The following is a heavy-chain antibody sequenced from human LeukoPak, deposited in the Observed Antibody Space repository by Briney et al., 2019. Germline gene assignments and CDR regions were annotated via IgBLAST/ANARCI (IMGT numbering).Heavy chain of an antibody. J-gene: IGHJ4*02. CDR1: GYSFTSYY. D-gene: IGHD3-10*01. CDR2: IIPSGGRT. CDR3: ARANYSGSGSHYNPSFFDY. Sequence: ASVKVSCKASGYSFTSYYMHWVRQAPGQGLEWMGEIIPSGGRTNYAQKFQGRVDMTRETSTSTVYMELSSLRSEDTAVYYCARANYSGSGSHYNPSFFDYWGQGTLVTVSS. V-gene: IGHV1-46*01.